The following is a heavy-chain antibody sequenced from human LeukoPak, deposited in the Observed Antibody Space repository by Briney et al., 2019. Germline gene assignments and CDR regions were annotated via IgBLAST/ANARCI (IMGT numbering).Heavy chain of an antibody. V-gene: IGHV4-34*01. J-gene: IGHJ6*02. CDR3: ARATYYDILTGYLQGDYYYGMDV. D-gene: IGHD3-9*01. CDR1: GGSFSGYY. Sequence: SETLSLTCAVYGGSFSGYYWSWIRQPPGKGLEWIGEINQSGSTNYNPSLKSRVTISVDTSKNQFSLKLSSVTAADTAAYYCARATYYDILTGYLQGDYYYGMDVWGQGTTVTVSS. CDR2: INQSGST.